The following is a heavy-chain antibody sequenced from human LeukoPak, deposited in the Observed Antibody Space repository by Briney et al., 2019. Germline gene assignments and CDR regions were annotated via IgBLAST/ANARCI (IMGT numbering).Heavy chain of an antibody. D-gene: IGHD6-13*01. CDR3: ARGSAAAAHDY. V-gene: IGHV4-34*01. J-gene: IGHJ4*02. CDR2: INHSGST. CDR1: GGSFSGYY. Sequence: PSETLSLTCAVYGGSFSGYYWSWIRQPPGKGLEWIGEINHSGSTNYNPSLKSRVTISVDTSKNQFSLKLSSVTAADTAVYSCARGSAAAAHDYWGQGTLVTVSS.